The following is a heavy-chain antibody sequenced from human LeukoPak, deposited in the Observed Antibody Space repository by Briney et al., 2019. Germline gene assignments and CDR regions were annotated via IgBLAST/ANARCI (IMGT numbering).Heavy chain of an antibody. J-gene: IGHJ3*02. CDR3: ARDTRRQSSSGYYLMDAFDI. V-gene: IGHV1-69*05. D-gene: IGHD3-22*01. CDR1: GGTFRSYA. CDR2: IIPVFGTR. Sequence: SVKVSCKASGGTFRSYAISWVRQAPGQGLEWMVRIIPVFGTRNYAQKFQGRVTIITDESTSTAYMELSSLRSGDTAVYYCARDTRRQSSSGYYLMDAFDIWGQGTMVTVSS.